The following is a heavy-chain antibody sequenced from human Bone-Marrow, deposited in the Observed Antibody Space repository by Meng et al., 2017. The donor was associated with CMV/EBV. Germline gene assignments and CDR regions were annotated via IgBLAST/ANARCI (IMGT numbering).Heavy chain of an antibody. J-gene: IGHJ5*02. CDR2: ISYDGSNK. Sequence: GESLKISCAASGFTFSSYAMHWVRQAPGKGLEWVAVISYDGSNKYYADSVKGRFTISRDNSKNTLYLQMNSLRAEDTAVYYCARGRVYSAWGQGTLVTVPS. CDR1: GFTFSSYA. V-gene: IGHV3-30-3*01. D-gene: IGHD2-8*01. CDR3: ARGRVYSA.